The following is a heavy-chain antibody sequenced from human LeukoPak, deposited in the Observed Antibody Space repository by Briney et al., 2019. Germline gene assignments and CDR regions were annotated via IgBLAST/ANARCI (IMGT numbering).Heavy chain of an antibody. CDR2: ISGSGGST. CDR3: AKTRLITFDAFDI. CDR1: GFTFSSYA. V-gene: IGHV3-23*01. Sequence: PGGSLRLSCVASGFTFSSYAMSWVRQAPGKGLEWVSAISGSGGSTYYADSVKGRFTISRDNSKNTLYLQMNSLRAEDTAVYYCAKTRLITFDAFDIWGQGTMVTVSS. D-gene: IGHD3-16*01. J-gene: IGHJ3*02.